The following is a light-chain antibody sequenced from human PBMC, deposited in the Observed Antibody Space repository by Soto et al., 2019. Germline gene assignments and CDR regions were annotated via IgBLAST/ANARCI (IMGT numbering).Light chain of an antibody. Sequence: QSALTQPASVSGSPGQSITISCTGTSSDVGGYNYVSWYQQHPGKAPKLMIYDVSSRPSGVSNRFSGSKSGNTASLTISGLQAEDEADYYCSSYTSSSTYVFGTGTKVT. CDR1: SSDVGGYNY. V-gene: IGLV2-14*01. CDR3: SSYTSSSTYV. J-gene: IGLJ1*01. CDR2: DVS.